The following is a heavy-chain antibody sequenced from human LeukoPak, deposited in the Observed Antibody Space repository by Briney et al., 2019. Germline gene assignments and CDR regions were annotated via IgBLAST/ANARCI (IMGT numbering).Heavy chain of an antibody. J-gene: IGHJ5*02. V-gene: IGHV4-31*03. CDR1: GGSISSGGYY. Sequence: SETLSLTCTVSGGSISSGGYYWSWIRHHPGKGLEWVGYIYYSGSTYYNPSLKSRVTISVDTSKNQFSLKLSSVTAADTAVYYCARDHSGGSGGNWFDPWGQGTLVTVSS. D-gene: IGHD3-10*01. CDR2: IYYSGST. CDR3: ARDHSGGSGGNWFDP.